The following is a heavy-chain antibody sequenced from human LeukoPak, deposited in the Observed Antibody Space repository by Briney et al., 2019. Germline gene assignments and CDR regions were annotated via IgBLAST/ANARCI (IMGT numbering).Heavy chain of an antibody. Sequence: GVSQRLLWAACGLPFSKSWMRGARHARGRARECVGRIKSKCDGGTTDYAAPVKGRFTISRDDSKTTLYLQMNSLRTEDTAVYYCSTVPRLPYLFDYWGQGTLVTASP. D-gene: IGHD5-12*01. CDR3: STVPRLPYLFDY. J-gene: IGHJ4*02. CDR2: IKSKCDGGTT. V-gene: IGHV3-15*01. CDR1: GLPFSKSW.